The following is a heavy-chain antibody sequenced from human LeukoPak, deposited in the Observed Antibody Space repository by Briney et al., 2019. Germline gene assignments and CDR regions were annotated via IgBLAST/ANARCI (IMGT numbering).Heavy chain of an antibody. V-gene: IGHV3-43*02. D-gene: IGHD3-10*01. Sequence: PGGSLRLSXAASRFTFDDYAMHWVRQAPGKDLEWVSLISGDGGSTYYADSVKGRFTISRDNSKNSLYLQMNSLRTEDTALYYCAKDIRFRSDTEYFQHWGQGTLVTVSS. CDR1: RFTFDDYA. CDR3: AKDIRFRSDTEYFQH. J-gene: IGHJ1*01. CDR2: ISGDGGST.